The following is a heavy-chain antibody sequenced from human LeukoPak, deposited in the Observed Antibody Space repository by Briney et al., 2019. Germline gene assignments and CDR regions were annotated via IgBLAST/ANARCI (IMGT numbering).Heavy chain of an antibody. CDR1: GFTFTYYS. CDR2: ISSSSSYI. CDR3: ARDRPYSSSWYLYYYYYGMDV. Sequence: GGSLRLSCAASGFTFTYYSMNWVRQAPGKGLEWVSSISSSSSYIHYADSVKGRFTISRDNAKNSLYLQMNSLRAEDAAVYYCARDRPYSSSWYLYYYYYGMDVWGQGTTVTVSS. V-gene: IGHV3-21*01. D-gene: IGHD6-13*01. J-gene: IGHJ6*02.